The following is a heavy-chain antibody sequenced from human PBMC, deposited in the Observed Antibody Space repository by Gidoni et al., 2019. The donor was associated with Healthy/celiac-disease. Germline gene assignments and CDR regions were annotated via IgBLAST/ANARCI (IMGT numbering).Heavy chain of an antibody. CDR1: GFTVSSNY. J-gene: IGHJ4*02. V-gene: IGHV3-66*01. CDR3: ARDTLGELSGYYFDY. Sequence: EVQLVESGGGLVQPGGSLRLSCAASGFTVSSNYMSWVRQAPGKGLEWVSVIYSGGSTYYADSGKGRFTISRDNSKNTLYLQMNSLRAEDTAVYYCARDTLGELSGYYFDYWGQGTLVTVSS. D-gene: IGHD3-16*02. CDR2: IYSGGST.